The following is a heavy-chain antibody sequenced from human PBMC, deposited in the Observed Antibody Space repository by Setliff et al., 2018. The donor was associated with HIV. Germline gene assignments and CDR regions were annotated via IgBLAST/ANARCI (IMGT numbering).Heavy chain of an antibody. Sequence: SETLSLTCTVSGGSISSYYWSWIRQPPGKGLEWLGHICSSGSTNYNPSLKSRVTISVDTSKNQFSLKLYSVPAADTAVYYCARAYFGSGIYYWGQGTLVTVSS. V-gene: IGHV4-4*09. J-gene: IGHJ4*02. CDR3: ARAYFGSGIYY. CDR1: GGSISSYY. D-gene: IGHD3-10*01. CDR2: ICSSGST.